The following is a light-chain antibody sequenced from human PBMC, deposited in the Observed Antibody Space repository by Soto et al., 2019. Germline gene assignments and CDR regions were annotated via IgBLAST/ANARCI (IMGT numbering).Light chain of an antibody. CDR2: SAS. CDR1: QSLSGGY. V-gene: IGKV3-20*01. CDR3: QQNGSLPIT. Sequence: EIVLTQSPGTLSLSPGERATLSCRTSQSLSGGYLAWFQQKPGQTPRLLIYSASNRATGIPDRFSGSGSGTDFTRTISRLEPEDFVVYYCQQNGSLPITFGQGTRLEI. J-gene: IGKJ5*01.